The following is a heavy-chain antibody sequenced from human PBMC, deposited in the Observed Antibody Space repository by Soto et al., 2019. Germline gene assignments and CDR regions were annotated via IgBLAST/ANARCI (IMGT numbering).Heavy chain of an antibody. CDR1: GYTFTSYA. CDR2: INAGNGNT. CDR3: ARDFRVGGNTLPNYYYYYYMDV. D-gene: IGHD3-10*01. Sequence: ASVKVSCKASGYTFTSYAMHWVRQAPGQRLEWMVWINAGNGNTKYSQKFQGRVTITRDTSASTAYMELSSLRSEDTAVYYCARDFRVGGNTLPNYYYYYYMDVWGKGTTVTVSS. V-gene: IGHV1-3*01. J-gene: IGHJ6*03.